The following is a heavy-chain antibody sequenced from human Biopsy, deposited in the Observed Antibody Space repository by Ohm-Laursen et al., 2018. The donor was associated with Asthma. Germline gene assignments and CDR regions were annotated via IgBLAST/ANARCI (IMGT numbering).Heavy chain of an antibody. CDR2: ISYDGFNK. D-gene: IGHD5-12*01. V-gene: IGHV3-30*18. CDR3: AKRRGYSGHGNDY. Sequence: SLRLSCAASGFMFRSFGMHWVRQAPGKGLEWVAVISYDGFNKDYGDSVRGRFTISRDNSKNTLYLQMNSLRTEDTAVYYCAKRRGYSGHGNDYWGQGTLVIVSS. J-gene: IGHJ4*02. CDR1: GFMFRSFG.